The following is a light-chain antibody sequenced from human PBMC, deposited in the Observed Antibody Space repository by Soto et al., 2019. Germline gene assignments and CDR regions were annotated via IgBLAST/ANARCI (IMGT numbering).Light chain of an antibody. CDR3: QQYYSSWT. V-gene: IGKV3-20*01. Sequence: EIVLTQSPGTLSLSPGEGATLSCRASQSISNTFLAWYQQRPGQAPRILIYGASRRATGIPDRFSGSGSGTDFTLTISRPEPEDFALYYCQQYYSSWTFGQGTKLEMK. CDR1: QSISNTF. CDR2: GAS. J-gene: IGKJ1*01.